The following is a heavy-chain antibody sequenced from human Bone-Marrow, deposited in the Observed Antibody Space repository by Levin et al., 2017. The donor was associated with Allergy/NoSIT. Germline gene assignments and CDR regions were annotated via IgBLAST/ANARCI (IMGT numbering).Heavy chain of an antibody. CDR2: IYPADSDT. D-gene: IGHD3-16*01. Sequence: AGGSLRLSCKASGSNFNTYWIAWVRQMPGKGLEYMGIIYPADSDTRYFPSFEGQVTMSADKSISTAYLQWSSLKAADTAMYYCARRGGNWFNPWGQGTLVTVSS. J-gene: IGHJ5*02. CDR1: GSNFNTYW. CDR3: ARRGGNWFNP. V-gene: IGHV5-51*01.